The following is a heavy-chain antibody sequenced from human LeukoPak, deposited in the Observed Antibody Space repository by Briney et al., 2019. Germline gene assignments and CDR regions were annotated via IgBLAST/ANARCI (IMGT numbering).Heavy chain of an antibody. D-gene: IGHD3-22*01. V-gene: IGHV3-23*01. J-gene: IGHJ4*02. Sequence: PGGSLRLSCAASGFTFSSYAMSWVRQAPGKGLEWVSAISGSGGSTYYADSVKGRFSISRDNSKNTLYLQMNSLRAEDTAVYYCANALGYYYDSSGHFDYWGQGTLVTVSS. CDR2: ISGSGGST. CDR1: GFTFSSYA. CDR3: ANALGYYYDSSGHFDY.